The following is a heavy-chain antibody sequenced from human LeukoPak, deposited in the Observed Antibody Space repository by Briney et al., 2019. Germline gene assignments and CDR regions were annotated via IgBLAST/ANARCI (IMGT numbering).Heavy chain of an antibody. CDR2: IIPIFGTA. CDR1: GGTFSSYA. D-gene: IGHD6-19*01. CDR3: ARDRIAVAGTVLDY. Sequence: GASVKVSCKASGGTFSSYAISWVRQAPGQGLEWMGGIIPIFGTANYAQKFQGRVTITADESTSTAYMELRSLRSEDTAVYYCARDRIAVAGTVLDYWGQGTLVTVSS. J-gene: IGHJ4*02. V-gene: IGHV1-69*13.